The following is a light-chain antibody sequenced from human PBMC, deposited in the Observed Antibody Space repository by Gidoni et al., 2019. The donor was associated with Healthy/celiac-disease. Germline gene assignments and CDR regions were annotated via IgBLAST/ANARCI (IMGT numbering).Light chain of an antibody. J-gene: IGKJ2*01. V-gene: IGKV3-20*01. Sequence: VLTQSPGPLSLSPGESATLSCRASQSVSSSYLAWYQQKPGQAPRLLIYGASSRATGIPERFSGSGSGTDFTLTISRLEPEDVAVYYCQQYGSSPPAYTFGQGTKLEIK. CDR1: QSVSSSY. CDR3: QQYGSSPPAYT. CDR2: GAS.